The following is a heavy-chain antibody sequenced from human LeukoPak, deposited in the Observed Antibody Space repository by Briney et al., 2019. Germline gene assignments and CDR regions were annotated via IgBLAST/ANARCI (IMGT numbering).Heavy chain of an antibody. V-gene: IGHV1-24*01. CDR1: GYTLTELS. CDR3: ATAAIVPAAKHTLGLFQH. J-gene: IGHJ1*01. CDR2: FDPEDGET. D-gene: IGHD2-2*01. Sequence: ASVKVSCKVSGYTLTELSMHWVRQAPGKGLEWMGGFDPEDGETIYAQKFQGRVTMTEDTSTDTAYMELSSLRSEDTAVYYCATAAIVPAAKHTLGLFQHWGQGTLVTVSS.